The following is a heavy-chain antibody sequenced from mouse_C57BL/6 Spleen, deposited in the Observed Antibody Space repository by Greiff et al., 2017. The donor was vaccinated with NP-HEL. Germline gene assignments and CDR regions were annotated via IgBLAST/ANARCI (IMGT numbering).Heavy chain of an antibody. D-gene: IGHD2-3*01. V-gene: IGHV1-63*01. Sequence: QVHVQQSGAELVRPGTSVKLSCKASGYTFTNYWIGWVKQRPGHGLEWIGDIYPGGGYTNYNEKFKGKATLTADKSSSTAYMQFSSLTSEDSAIYYCARFMDWHGGYYWFAYWGQGTLVTVSA. J-gene: IGHJ3*01. CDR1: GYTFTNYW. CDR2: IYPGGGYT. CDR3: ARFMDWHGGYYWFAY.